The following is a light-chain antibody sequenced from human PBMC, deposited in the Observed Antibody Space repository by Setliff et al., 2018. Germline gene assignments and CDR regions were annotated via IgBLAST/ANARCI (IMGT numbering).Light chain of an antibody. CDR3: ATWDFSLGGVV. J-gene: IGLJ2*01. CDR1: SSSIGSSY. V-gene: IGLV1-51*01. Sequence: QSVLTQPPSVSAAPRQKVTISCSGSSSSIGSSYVSWYQQVPGTAPKLLIYDNNKRPSGIPDRFSGSKSGASGTLGITGLQTGDEAEYYCATWDFSLGGVVFGGGTQLTVL. CDR2: DNN.